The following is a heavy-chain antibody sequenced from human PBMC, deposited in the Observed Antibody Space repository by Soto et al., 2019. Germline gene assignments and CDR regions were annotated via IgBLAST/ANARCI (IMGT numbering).Heavy chain of an antibody. J-gene: IGHJ4*02. D-gene: IGHD3-10*01. CDR1: GFSFSSVW. CDR2: IKYDGSEE. Sequence: GGSLRLSCVVSGFSFSSVWMTWVRQAPGKGLECVANIKYDGSEEYYVDSVKGRFTVSRDNAKNSLYLQMNSLRDEDTAIYYYVGDRDTTAPMVHGNYWGQGTLVTVSS. CDR3: VGDRDTTAPMVHGNY. V-gene: IGHV3-7*01.